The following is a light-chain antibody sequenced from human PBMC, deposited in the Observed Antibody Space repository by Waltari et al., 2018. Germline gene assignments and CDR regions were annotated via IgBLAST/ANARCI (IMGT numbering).Light chain of an antibody. Sequence: QSALTQPASVSGSPGQSITISCTGTSSDIGAYNFVSWYQKHPGKAPKVMIYDVNNRPSGVSSRFSGSKSGNTASLTISGPQAEDEADYYCSSYTTGSTRYVFGSGTKVTVL. V-gene: IGLV2-14*03. CDR2: DVN. CDR1: SSDIGAYNF. J-gene: IGLJ1*01. CDR3: SSYTTGSTRYV.